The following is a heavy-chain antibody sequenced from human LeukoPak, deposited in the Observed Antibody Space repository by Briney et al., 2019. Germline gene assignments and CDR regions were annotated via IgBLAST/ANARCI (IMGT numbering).Heavy chain of an antibody. V-gene: IGHV3-74*01. D-gene: IGHD1-1*01. J-gene: IGHJ4*02. CDR3: TRDTRGTIGTTTLDY. CDR2: INNDGSTT. CDR1: GFTFSSYW. Sequence: GGSLRLSCVASGFTFSSYWMHWVRQAPGKGLVWVSRINNDGSTTTYADSVKGRFTISRDNAKNTLYLQMNSLRAEDTAVYNCTRDTRGTIGTTTLDYWGQGTLVTVSS.